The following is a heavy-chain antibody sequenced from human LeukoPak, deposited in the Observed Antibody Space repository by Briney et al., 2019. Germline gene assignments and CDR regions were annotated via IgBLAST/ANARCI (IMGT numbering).Heavy chain of an antibody. D-gene: IGHD4-11*01. Sequence: GGSLRLSCAASGFTFSSYAMSWVRQAPGKGLEWVSAISGSGGSTYYAVSVKGRFTISRDNSKNTLYLQMNSLRAEDTAVYYCAKESLDYSNSLVDYWGQGTLVTVSS. V-gene: IGHV3-23*01. CDR2: ISGSGGST. J-gene: IGHJ4*02. CDR3: AKESLDYSNSLVDY. CDR1: GFTFSSYA.